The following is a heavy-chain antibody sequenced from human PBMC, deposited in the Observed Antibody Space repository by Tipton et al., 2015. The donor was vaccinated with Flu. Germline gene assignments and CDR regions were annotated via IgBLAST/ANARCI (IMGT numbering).Heavy chain of an antibody. CDR1: GFTFSTYS. Sequence: SLRLSCAASGFTFSTYSMNWVRQAPGRGLEWVANIKQDGSEKYYVDSVKGRFTISRDNAKNSLYLQMNSLRGEDTAVYYCARDANAWHPLDNWGQGTLVTVSS. J-gene: IGHJ4*02. V-gene: IGHV3-7*01. D-gene: IGHD2-2*01. CDR2: IKQDGSEK. CDR3: ARDANAWHPLDN.